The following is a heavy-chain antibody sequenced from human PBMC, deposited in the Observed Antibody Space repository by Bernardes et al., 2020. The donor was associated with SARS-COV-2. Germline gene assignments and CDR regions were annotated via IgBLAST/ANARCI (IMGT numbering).Heavy chain of an antibody. J-gene: IGHJ5*02. D-gene: IGHD5-12*01. CDR2: IYPGDSDT. V-gene: IGHV5-51*01. CDR1: GYSFTSYW. Sequence: GESLKISCKGSGYSFTSYWIGWVRQMPGKGLEWMGIIYPGDSDTRYSPSFQGQVTISADKSISTAYLQWSSLKASDTAMYYCARTVGEYSGYVGWFDPWGQGTLVTVSS. CDR3: ARTVGEYSGYVGWFDP.